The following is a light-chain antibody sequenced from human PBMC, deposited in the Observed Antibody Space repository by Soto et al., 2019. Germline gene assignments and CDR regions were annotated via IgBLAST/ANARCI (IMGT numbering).Light chain of an antibody. CDR1: QSISSW. CDR3: QHYNGTSPWT. V-gene: IGKV1-5*01. J-gene: IGKJ1*01. CDR2: DAS. Sequence: DLQMTQSPSTLSASVGDRVTIACRASQSISSWLAWYQQKPGKAPKLLIYDASSLESGVPSRFGGSGSGTEFSLTISSLQPDDFATYYCQHYNGTSPWTFGQGTKVEIK.